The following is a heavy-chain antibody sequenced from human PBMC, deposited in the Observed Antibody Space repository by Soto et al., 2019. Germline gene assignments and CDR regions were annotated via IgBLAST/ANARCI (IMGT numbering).Heavy chain of an antibody. Sequence: GASVKVSCKASGYTLTSYAMHWVRQAPGQGNEWMGIINPSSGSTTYAQKVQGRVTMTRDTSTTTVYMELSSLKSEDTAVYYCARYDYNGYYFDYWGQGTLVTVPQ. D-gene: IGHD4-4*01. V-gene: IGHV1-46*01. CDR2: INPSSGST. CDR3: ARYDYNGYYFDY. CDR1: GYTLTSYA. J-gene: IGHJ4*02.